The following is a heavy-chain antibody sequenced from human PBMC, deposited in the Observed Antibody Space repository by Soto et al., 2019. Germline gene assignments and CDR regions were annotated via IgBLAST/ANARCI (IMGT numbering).Heavy chain of an antibody. CDR1: GFTFSSYP. D-gene: IGHD6-13*01. J-gene: IGHJ3*02. V-gene: IGHV3-30-3*01. Sequence: QVQLVESGGGVVQPGRSLRLSCAASGFTFSSYPMHWVRQAPGKGLEWVAFISYDESNKYYADSVKGRFTISRDNSKNTLYLQMNSMRAEDTAVYYCARVRGISWYEGAFDIWGQGTMVTVSS. CDR3: ARVRGISWYEGAFDI. CDR2: ISYDESNK.